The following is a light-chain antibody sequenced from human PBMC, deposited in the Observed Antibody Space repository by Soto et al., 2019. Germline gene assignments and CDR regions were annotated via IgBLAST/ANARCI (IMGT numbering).Light chain of an antibody. CDR2: DAS. CDR3: QQTYNSRYT. V-gene: IGKV1-39*01. J-gene: IGKJ2*01. CDR1: QSISTF. Sequence: DIQMTQSPSSLSASVGDRVTITCRASQSISTFLNWYQQKPGKAPKFLIYDASTLQSGVPSRFSGSGSGTDFTLTISSLQPEDFATYYCQQTYNSRYTFGQGTKLEIK.